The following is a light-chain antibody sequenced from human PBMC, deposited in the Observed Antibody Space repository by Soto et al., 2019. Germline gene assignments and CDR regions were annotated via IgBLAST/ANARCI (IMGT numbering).Light chain of an antibody. J-gene: IGKJ4*01. CDR2: GAS. Sequence: DIVLTQSQGTLSLSPWESATLSCLASQSVSSSYFAWYLQKPGQAPRLLIYGASIRATGIPARFSGSGFGTEFTLTISSLQSEDFAVYYCQQYNNWPLTFGGGTKVDIK. CDR1: QSVSSSY. V-gene: IGKV3-15*01. CDR3: QQYNNWPLT.